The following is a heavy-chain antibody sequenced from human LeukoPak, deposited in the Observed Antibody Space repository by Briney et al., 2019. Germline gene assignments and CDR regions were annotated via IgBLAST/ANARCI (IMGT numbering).Heavy chain of an antibody. CDR3: ARVGYNWNYGYWYFDL. CDR1: GFTFSSYE. J-gene: IGHJ2*01. CDR2: ISSSGSTI. D-gene: IGHD1-7*01. Sequence: GGSLGLSCAASGFTFSSYEMNWVRQAPGKGLEWVSYISSSGSTIYYADSVKGRFTISRDNAKNSLYLQMNSLRAEDTAVYYCARVGYNWNYGYWYFDLWGRGTLVTVSS. V-gene: IGHV3-48*03.